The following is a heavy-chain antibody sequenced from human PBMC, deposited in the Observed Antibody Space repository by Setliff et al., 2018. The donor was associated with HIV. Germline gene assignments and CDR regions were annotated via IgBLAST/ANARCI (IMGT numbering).Heavy chain of an antibody. CDR2: IKTKTDGEPT. CDR3: AKGRSSSWYHIVLEYYYYGMDV. Sequence: GGSLRLSCVVSGFTFTNDWMTWVRQAPGKGLEWVGLIKTKTDGEPTYYVASVEGRFTISRDDSKNTLYLQMNSLKTEDTAVYYCAKGRSSSWYHIVLEYYYYGMDVWGQGTTVTVSS. V-gene: IGHV3-15*01. D-gene: IGHD6-13*01. J-gene: IGHJ6*02. CDR1: GFTFTNDW.